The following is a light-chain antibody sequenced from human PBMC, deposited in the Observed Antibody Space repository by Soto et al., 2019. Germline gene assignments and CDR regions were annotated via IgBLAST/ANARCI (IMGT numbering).Light chain of an antibody. J-gene: IGKJ1*01. CDR3: QQYGRTSWT. CDR1: QSVSTNF. CDR2: GAS. Sequence: EIVLTQSPGTLSLSPGEGATLSCRASQSVSTNFFAWYQQKPGQAPRLLIYGASTRATGIPDRFSGSGSGTDFTLTISRLEPEDFAVYHCQQYGRTSWTLGQGTKVEIK. V-gene: IGKV3-20*01.